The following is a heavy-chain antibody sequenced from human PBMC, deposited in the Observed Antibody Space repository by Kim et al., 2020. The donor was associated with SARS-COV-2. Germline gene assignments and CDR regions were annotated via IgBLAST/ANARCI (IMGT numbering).Heavy chain of an antibody. D-gene: IGHD3-22*01. CDR3: TTDLVYYYDSSGYSSRFDY. Sequence: GGSLRLSCAASGFTFSNAWMSWVRQAPGKGLEWVGRIKSKTDGGTTDYAAPVKGRFTISRDDSKNTLYLQMNSLKTEDTAVYYCTTDLVYYYDSSGYSSRFDYWGQGTLVTVSS. J-gene: IGHJ4*02. CDR1: GFTFSNAW. CDR2: IKSKTDGGTT. V-gene: IGHV3-15*01.